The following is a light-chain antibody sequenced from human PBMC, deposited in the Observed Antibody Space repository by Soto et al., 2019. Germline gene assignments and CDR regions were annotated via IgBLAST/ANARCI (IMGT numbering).Light chain of an antibody. Sequence: IQMTQSPSSLPASVGDRVTITCRASHSINNYVSWYRQRPGKAPDLLIYGASTLQSGVPSRFSGSGSGTIFTLTINSLQSEDFATYYCLQSHSVPRTFGQGTKVDIK. CDR3: LQSHSVPRT. J-gene: IGKJ1*01. CDR1: HSINNY. V-gene: IGKV1-39*01. CDR2: GAS.